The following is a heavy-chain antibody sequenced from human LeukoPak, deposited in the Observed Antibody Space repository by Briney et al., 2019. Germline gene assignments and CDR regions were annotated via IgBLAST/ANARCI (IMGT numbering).Heavy chain of an antibody. CDR2: IYYSGST. J-gene: IGHJ5*02. Sequence: SETLSLTCTVSGGSISSYYWSWIRQPPGKGLEWIGYIYYSGSTNYNPSLTSRVTISVDTSKNQCSLKLSSVTAADTAVYYCAREITIFGVVRFDPWGQGTLVTVSS. CDR1: GGSISSYY. CDR3: AREITIFGVVRFDP. V-gene: IGHV4-59*01. D-gene: IGHD3-3*01.